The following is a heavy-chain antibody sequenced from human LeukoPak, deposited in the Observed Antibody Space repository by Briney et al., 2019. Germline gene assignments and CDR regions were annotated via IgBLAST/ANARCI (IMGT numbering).Heavy chain of an antibody. V-gene: IGHV4-34*01. Sequence: SETLTLTCAVYGGSFSGYYWNWIRQPPGKGLEWIGEINHGGSTSYSPSLKSRVTMSVDTSKNQFSLKVSSVTAADTAVYYCASLHQVRGLTVFDYWGQGTLVTVSS. CDR1: GGSFSGYY. CDR3: ASLHQVRGLTVFDY. J-gene: IGHJ4*02. CDR2: INHGGST. D-gene: IGHD3-10*01.